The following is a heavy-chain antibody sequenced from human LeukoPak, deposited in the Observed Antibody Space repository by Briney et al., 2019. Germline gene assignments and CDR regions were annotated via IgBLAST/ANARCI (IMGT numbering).Heavy chain of an antibody. J-gene: IGHJ5*02. CDR1: GFTFSSYS. D-gene: IGHD5-24*01. CDR2: ISSSSSYI. CDR3: ARAALAVDGYNLGT. V-gene: IGHV3-21*01. Sequence: GGSLRLSCAASGFTFSSYSMNWVRQAPGKGLEWVSSISSSSSYIYYADSVKGRFTISRDNAKNTVYLQMNSLRVEDTAVYYCARAALAVDGYNLGTWGQGTLVTVSS.